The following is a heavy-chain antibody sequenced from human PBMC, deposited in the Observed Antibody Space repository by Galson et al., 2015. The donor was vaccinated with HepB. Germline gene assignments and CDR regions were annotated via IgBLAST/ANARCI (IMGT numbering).Heavy chain of an antibody. CDR2: INSYNGNT. J-gene: IGHJ5*02. Sequence: SVKVSCKASGYKLTNYGINWVRQAPGQGLEWMGWINSYNGNTDYAQKFQGRVTMTTDTSTSTAYMELRSLRPDDTAVYYCARDHTVTTKNWFDPWGQGTLVTVSS. D-gene: IGHD4-17*01. CDR3: ARDHTVTTKNWFDP. V-gene: IGHV1-18*01. CDR1: GYKLTNYG.